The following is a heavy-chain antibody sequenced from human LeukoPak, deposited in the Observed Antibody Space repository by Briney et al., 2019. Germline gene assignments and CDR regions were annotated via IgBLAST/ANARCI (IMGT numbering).Heavy chain of an antibody. J-gene: IGHJ6*02. V-gene: IGHV3-74*01. D-gene: IGHD1-1*01. CDR2: INNDGSSA. Sequence: GGSLRLSCAASGFTFNNYWIHWVRQVPGKGLVWVSRINNDGSSASYVDSVKGRFTISRDNAKNTLFLQMNSLGAEDTAVYYCARRGTGHGMDVWGQGTTVTVSS. CDR1: GFTFNNYW. CDR3: ARRGTGHGMDV.